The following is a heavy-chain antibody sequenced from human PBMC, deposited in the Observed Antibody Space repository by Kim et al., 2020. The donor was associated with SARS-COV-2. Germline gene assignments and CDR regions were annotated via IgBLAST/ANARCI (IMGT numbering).Heavy chain of an antibody. Sequence: ASVKVSCKASGYTFTSYYMHWVRQAPGQGLEWMGIINPSGGSTSYAQKFQGRVTMTRDTSTSTVYMELSSLRSEDTAVYYCARDLGVYYDSSGYYEGVDYWGQGTLVTVSS. J-gene: IGHJ4*02. V-gene: IGHV1-46*01. D-gene: IGHD3-22*01. CDR1: GYTFTSYY. CDR3: ARDLGVYYDSSGYYEGVDY. CDR2: INPSGGST.